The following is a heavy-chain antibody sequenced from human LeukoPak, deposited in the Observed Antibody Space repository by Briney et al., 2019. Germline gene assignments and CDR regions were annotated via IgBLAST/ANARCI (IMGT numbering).Heavy chain of an antibody. Sequence: SQTLSLTCTVSGGSISSGDYYWSWIRQPPGKGLEWIGYIYYSGSTYYNPSLKSRVTISVDTSKNQFSLKLSSVTAADTAVYYCAGSLFDSSGYRDYAFDIWGQGTMVTVSS. J-gene: IGHJ3*02. D-gene: IGHD3-22*01. CDR3: AGSLFDSSGYRDYAFDI. CDR1: GGSISSGDYY. V-gene: IGHV4-30-4*08. CDR2: IYYSGST.